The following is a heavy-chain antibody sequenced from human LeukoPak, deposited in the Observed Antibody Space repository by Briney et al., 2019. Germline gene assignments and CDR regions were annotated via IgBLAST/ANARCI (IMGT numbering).Heavy chain of an antibody. J-gene: IGHJ4*02. D-gene: IGHD5-12*01. Sequence: GGSLRLSCAASGFTFSSYWMHWVRQAPGKSLVWVSDINGDGSSTKYADSVKGRFTISRDNAKNTLYLQMNSLRGEDTAVYYCARDRYGGPDYWGQGTLVTVSS. CDR3: ARDRYGGPDY. CDR2: INGDGSST. CDR1: GFTFSSYW. V-gene: IGHV3-74*01.